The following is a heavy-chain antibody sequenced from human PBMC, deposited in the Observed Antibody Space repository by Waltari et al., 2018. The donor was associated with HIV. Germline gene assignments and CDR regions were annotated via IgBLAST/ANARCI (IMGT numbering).Heavy chain of an antibody. Sequence: EQLLESGGGLVRPGWSLRLAFVASGFTFCPYEFNWVRQAPGKGLEWISYINSNSAPIHYADYVKGRFTISRDNAKISLYLQMRNLTGEDTAVYYCARDDLNVRSAFDIWGQGTMVTVSS. CDR3: ARDDLNVRSAFDI. D-gene: IGHD3-10*01. V-gene: IGHV3-48*03. CDR2: INSNSAPI. CDR1: GFTFCPYE. J-gene: IGHJ3*02.